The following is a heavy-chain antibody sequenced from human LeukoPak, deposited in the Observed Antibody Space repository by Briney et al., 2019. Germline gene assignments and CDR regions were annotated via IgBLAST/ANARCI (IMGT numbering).Heavy chain of an antibody. J-gene: IGHJ5*02. D-gene: IGHD3-3*01. CDR2: FDPEDGET. Sequence: GASVKVSCKVSGYTLTELSMHWVRQAPGKGLEWMGGFDPEDGETIYAQKFQGRVTMTEDTSTDTAYMELSSLRSEDTAVYYCARGAGSDFWSGYYKWFDPWGQGTLVTVSS. CDR3: ARGAGSDFWSGYYKWFDP. V-gene: IGHV1-24*01. CDR1: GYTLTELS.